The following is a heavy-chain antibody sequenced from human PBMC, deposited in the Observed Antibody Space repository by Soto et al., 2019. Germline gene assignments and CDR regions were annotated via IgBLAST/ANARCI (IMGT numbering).Heavy chain of an antibody. J-gene: IGHJ6*02. CDR3: ARDLPKYSSSWTRYGMDV. V-gene: IGHV6-1*01. CDR2: TYYRSKWYN. CDR1: GDSVSSNSAS. Sequence: SQTLSLTCAISGDSVSSNSASWNLIRQSPSRGLGWLGRTYYRSKWYNDYAVSVKSRITINPDTSKNQFSLQLNSVTPEDTAVYYCARDLPKYSSSWTRYGMDVWGQGTTVTVSS. D-gene: IGHD6-13*01.